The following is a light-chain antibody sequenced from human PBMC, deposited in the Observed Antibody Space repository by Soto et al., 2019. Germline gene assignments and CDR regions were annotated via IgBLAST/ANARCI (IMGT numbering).Light chain of an antibody. CDR2: AAS. CDR1: QSISSY. CDR3: QQSYITPLD. J-gene: IGKJ4*01. V-gene: IGKV1-39*01. Sequence: DIQMTQSPSSLSASVGDRVTITCRASQSISSYLNWYQQKPGKASKLLIYAASSLQSGVPSRFSGSGSGTDFTLTISSLQPEDFATYYCQQSYITPLDFGGGTKVEIK.